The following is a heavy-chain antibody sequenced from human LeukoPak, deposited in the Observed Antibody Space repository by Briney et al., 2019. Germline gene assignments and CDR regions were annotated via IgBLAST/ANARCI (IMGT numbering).Heavy chain of an antibody. CDR3: ARGRDIVVVPAATGAFDI. J-gene: IGHJ3*02. D-gene: IGHD2-2*01. V-gene: IGHV1-18*01. CDR1: GYTFTSYG. Sequence: ASVKVSCKASGYTFTSYGISWVRQAPGQGLEWMGWISAYNGNTNYAQKLQGRVTMTTDTSTSTAYMELRSLRSDDTAVYYCARGRDIVVVPAATGAFDIWGQGTMVTVSS. CDR2: ISAYNGNT.